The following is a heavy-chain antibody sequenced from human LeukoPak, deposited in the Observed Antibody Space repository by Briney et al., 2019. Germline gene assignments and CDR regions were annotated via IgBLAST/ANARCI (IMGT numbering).Heavy chain of an antibody. J-gene: IGHJ4*02. D-gene: IGHD2-2*01. CDR1: GFTFSRHW. V-gene: IGHV3-74*01. CDR2: INSDASDT. CDR3: ARICSSTDCLIPD. Sequence: GGSLRLSCAASGFTFSRHWMHWVRQAPGKGLVWISRINSDASDTNYADFVKGRFTISRDNAKNAVYLQINSLRDEDTAVYYCARICSSTDCLIPDWGQGTLVTVSS.